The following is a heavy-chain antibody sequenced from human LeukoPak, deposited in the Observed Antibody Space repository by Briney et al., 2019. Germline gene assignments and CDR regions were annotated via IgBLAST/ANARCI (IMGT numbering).Heavy chain of an antibody. D-gene: IGHD5-24*01. V-gene: IGHV4-39*07. CDR2: IYSRGST. CDR1: GGSISSSNYY. CDR3: ARGMATISY. J-gene: IGHJ4*02. Sequence: SETLSLTCSVSGGSISSSNYYWGWIRQSPGKGLEWIGSIYSRGSTYYNPSLKSRVTISVDTSKNQFSLKLSSVTAADTAVYYCARGMATISYWGQGTLVTVSS.